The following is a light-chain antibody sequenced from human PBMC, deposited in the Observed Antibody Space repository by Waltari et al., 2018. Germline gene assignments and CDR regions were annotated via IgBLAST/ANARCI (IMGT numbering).Light chain of an antibody. J-gene: IGKJ4*01. CDR1: QRLLHRAGKTH. CDR2: EVS. Sequence: DVVMTQTPLALSVTPGQPASIPCNASQRLLHRAGKTHLYWYLQKPGQPPQLLIYEVSNRFSGVPDRFSGSGSGTDFTLKISRVEAEDVGLYYCMQSIQFPLTFGGGTKVEIK. V-gene: IGKV2D-29*01. CDR3: MQSIQFPLT.